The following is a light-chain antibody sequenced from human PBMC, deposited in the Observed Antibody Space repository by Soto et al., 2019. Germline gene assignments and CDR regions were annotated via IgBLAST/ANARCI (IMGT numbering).Light chain of an antibody. CDR3: FSYTTSSTLV. CDR2: EVS. CDR1: SSDVGGYNY. J-gene: IGLJ3*02. Sequence: QSALTQPASVSGSPGQSITISCTGTSSDVGGYNYVSWYQQHPAKVPKLMIYEVSNRPSGVSHRFSGSKSGNTASLTISGLQAEDEADYYCFSYTTSSTLVFGGGTKLTV. V-gene: IGLV2-14*01.